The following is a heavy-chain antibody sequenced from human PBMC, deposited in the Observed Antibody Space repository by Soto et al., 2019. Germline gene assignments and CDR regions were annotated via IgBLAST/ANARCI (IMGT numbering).Heavy chain of an antibody. J-gene: IGHJ4*02. V-gene: IGHV3-23*01. Sequence: EVQLLESGGDLVQPGGSLRLSCGAYGFTFSSYAMSWVRQAPGKGLEWVSSISGSDGRTCYADSVKGRFTISRDNSKNTLYLQMTGLRVDDTAVYYCARSVTVPPDFDFWGQGTLVTVSA. CDR2: ISGSDGRT. CDR3: ARSVTVPPDFDF. CDR1: GFTFSSYA.